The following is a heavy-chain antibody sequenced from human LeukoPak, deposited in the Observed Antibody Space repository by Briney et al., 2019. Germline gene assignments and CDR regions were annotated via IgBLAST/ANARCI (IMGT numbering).Heavy chain of an antibody. D-gene: IGHD3-16*01. Sequence: GGSLRLSCAASGFTFSSYDMSWVRQAPGKGLEWVSAITNSCGTTYYADSVKGRFTISRDNSKNTLYLQMNSLRAEDTAVYYCAKDPPHVSWLFDYWGQGTLVTVSS. CDR1: GFTFSSYD. J-gene: IGHJ4*02. V-gene: IGHV3-23*01. CDR3: AKDPPHVSWLFDY. CDR2: ITNSCGTT.